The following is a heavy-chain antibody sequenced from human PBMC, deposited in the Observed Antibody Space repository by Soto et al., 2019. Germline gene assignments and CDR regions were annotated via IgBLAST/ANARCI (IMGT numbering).Heavy chain of an antibody. CDR2: INHSGST. CDR1: GGSFSGYY. D-gene: IGHD3-10*01. Sequence: QVQLQQWGAGLLKPSETLSLTCAVYGGSFSGYYWSWIRQPPGKGLEWIGEINHSGSTNYNPSLKSRVTISVDTSKNQFSLKLSSVTAADTAVYYCARSGYYGSGSYYPRNWFDPWGQGTLVPVSS. CDR3: ARSGYYGSGSYYPRNWFDP. J-gene: IGHJ5*02. V-gene: IGHV4-34*01.